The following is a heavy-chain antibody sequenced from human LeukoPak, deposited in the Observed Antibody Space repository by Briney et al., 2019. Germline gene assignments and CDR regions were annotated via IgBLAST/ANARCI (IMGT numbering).Heavy chain of an antibody. V-gene: IGHV4-39*07. CDR3: VGDRGTTYHYDRNGYYWYGAFDN. J-gene: IGHJ3*02. CDR1: GGSISSNSYY. D-gene: IGHD3-22*01. CDR2: IYYSGST. Sequence: SETLSLTCTVSGGSISSNSYYWGWIRQPPGKGLEWIGSIYYSGSTYYNPSLKSRVTMSVDTSKNQFSLKLSSVTAADTAVYYCVGDRGTTYHYDRNGYYWYGAFDNWGQGTMVTVSS.